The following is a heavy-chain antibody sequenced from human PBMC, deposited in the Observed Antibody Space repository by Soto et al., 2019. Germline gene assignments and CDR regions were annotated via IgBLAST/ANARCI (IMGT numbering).Heavy chain of an antibody. Sequence: SETLSLTCTASGGSISSSSYYWGWIRQPPGKGLEWIGSIYYSGSTYYNPSLKSRVTISVDTSKNQFSLKLSSVTAADTAVYYCARHSVALIAVGYFDYWGQGTLVTVSS. CDR3: ARHSVALIAVGYFDY. CDR2: IYYSGST. CDR1: GGSISSSSYY. D-gene: IGHD6-19*01. J-gene: IGHJ4*02. V-gene: IGHV4-39*01.